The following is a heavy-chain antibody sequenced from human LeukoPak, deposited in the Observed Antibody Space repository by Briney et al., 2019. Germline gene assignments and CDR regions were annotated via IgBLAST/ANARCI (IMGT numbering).Heavy chain of an antibody. Sequence: SGPTLVNPTQTLTLTCTFSGFSLSTSGVGVGWIRQPPGKALEWLALIYWNDDKRYSPSLKSRLTITKDTSKNQVVLTMTNMDPVDTATYYCAHSWSDIVVVPAAIDYFDYWGQGTLVTVSS. CDR1: GFSLSTSGVG. D-gene: IGHD2-2*01. J-gene: IGHJ4*02. V-gene: IGHV2-5*01. CDR2: IYWNDDK. CDR3: AHSWSDIVVVPAAIDYFDY.